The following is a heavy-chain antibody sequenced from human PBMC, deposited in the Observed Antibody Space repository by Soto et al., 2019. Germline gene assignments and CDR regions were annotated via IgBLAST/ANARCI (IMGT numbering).Heavy chain of an antibody. J-gene: IGHJ4*02. CDR3: AKDYLRASDY. Sequence: EVQLLESGGGLVQPGGSLRLSCAASGFTFSNYAMTWVRQAPGKGLEWVSAISSSVTVTYYADSVKGRFTISRDNSKNTLYLQMTSLRAEDTALYYCAKDYLRASDYWGQGTLVTVSS. CDR1: GFTFSNYA. CDR2: ISSSVTVT. D-gene: IGHD3-16*02. V-gene: IGHV3-23*01.